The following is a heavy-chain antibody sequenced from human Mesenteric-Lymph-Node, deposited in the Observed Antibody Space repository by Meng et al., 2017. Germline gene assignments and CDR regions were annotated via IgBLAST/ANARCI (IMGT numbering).Heavy chain of an antibody. CDR3: ARLGPRWFDP. J-gene: IGHJ5*02. CDR2: IYHNGST. D-gene: IGHD7-27*01. V-gene: IGHV4-30-2*01. CDR1: SGPIVSTDYA. Sequence: HLQLQGSGSGLVKPSQTLSLTCAGSSGPIVSTDYACSWIRRPPGKGLEWIGYIYHNGSTYYNPYFKSRVTISLDRSKNQVSLKLNSVTAADTAVYSCARLGPRWFDPWGQGTLVTVSS.